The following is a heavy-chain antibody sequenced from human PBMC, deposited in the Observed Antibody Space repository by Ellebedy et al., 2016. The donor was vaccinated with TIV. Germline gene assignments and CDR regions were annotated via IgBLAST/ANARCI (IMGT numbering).Heavy chain of an antibody. D-gene: IGHD3-10*01. Sequence: PGGSLRLSCAASGFTFSSYWMSWVRQAPGKGLEWVANINQDGSEKYVDSVKGRFTISRDNAKNSLYLQMKSLRAEDTAVYYCARNQTSRNYWYVDYGLDVWGQGTTVTVSS. CDR1: GFTFSSYW. CDR2: INQDGSEK. V-gene: IGHV3-7*03. CDR3: ARNQTSRNYWYVDYGLDV. J-gene: IGHJ6*02.